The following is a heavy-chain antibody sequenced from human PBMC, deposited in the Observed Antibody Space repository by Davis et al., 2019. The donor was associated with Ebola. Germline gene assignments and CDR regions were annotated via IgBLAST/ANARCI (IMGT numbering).Heavy chain of an antibody. V-gene: IGHV3-48*02. CDR3: ACTVTSSYYYGLDV. CDR2: ISGSSTTI. Sequence: GESLKISCAASGFPFSSSTINWVRQSPGKGLEWVSYISGSSTTIFYADSVKGRFTISRDNARNLLFLQLNSLRDEDTAVYYCACTVTSSYYYGLDVWGQGTTVTVSS. J-gene: IGHJ6*02. CDR1: GFPFSSST. D-gene: IGHD4-17*01.